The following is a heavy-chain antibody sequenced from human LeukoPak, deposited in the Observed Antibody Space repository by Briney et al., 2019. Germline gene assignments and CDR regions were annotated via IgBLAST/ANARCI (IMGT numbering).Heavy chain of an antibody. CDR2: ISSSSNTV. CDR3: ARRAMGATSFDY. D-gene: IGHD1-26*01. V-gene: IGHV3-11*04. J-gene: IGHJ4*02. CDR1: GFTFSDYY. Sequence: GGSLRLSCAASGFTFSDYYMTWVRQAPGKGLEWVSYISSSSNTVYYADSVKGRLTVSRDNANNSLYVQMTNTRAEDTAVYSCARRAMGATSFDYWGQATLVTVSS.